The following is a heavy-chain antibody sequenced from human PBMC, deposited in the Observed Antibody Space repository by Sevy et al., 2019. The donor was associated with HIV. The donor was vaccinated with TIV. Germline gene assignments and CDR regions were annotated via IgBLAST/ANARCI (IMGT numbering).Heavy chain of an antibody. Sequence: GESLKISCAASGFTFSSYAMHWVRQAPGKGLEWVAVISYDGSNKYYADSVKGRFTISRDNSKNTLYLQMNSLRAEDTAVYYCARAPNYYDSSGSKYFQHWGQGTLVTVSS. CDR2: ISYDGSNK. CDR3: ARAPNYYDSSGSKYFQH. CDR1: GFTFSSYA. J-gene: IGHJ1*01. V-gene: IGHV3-30-3*01. D-gene: IGHD3-22*01.